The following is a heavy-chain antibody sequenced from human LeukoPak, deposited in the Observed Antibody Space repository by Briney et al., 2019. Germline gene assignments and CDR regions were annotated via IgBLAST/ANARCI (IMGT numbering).Heavy chain of an antibody. D-gene: IGHD3-10*01. CDR3: ARVPRHYYGSGSYHFDY. Sequence: ASVSVSCTASGYTFTGYYMHCGPQAPGQGLEWMGWINPNIDGTNYAQNFQGRVTMTRDTSISTAYMELSRLRSNDTAVYYCARVPRHYYGSGSYHFDYWGQGTVVSVSS. V-gene: IGHV1-2*02. CDR2: INPNIDGT. J-gene: IGHJ4*02. CDR1: GYTFTGYY.